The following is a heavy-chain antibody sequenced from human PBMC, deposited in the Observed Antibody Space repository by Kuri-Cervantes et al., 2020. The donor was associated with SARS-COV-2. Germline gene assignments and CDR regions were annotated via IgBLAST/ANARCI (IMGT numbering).Heavy chain of an antibody. Sequence: ASVKVSCKASGYTFTSYGISWVRQAPGQGLEWMGWISAYNGNTNHAQKLQGRVTITADKSTSTAYMELSSLRSEDTAVYYCARDRPIVVVPAAIRYWFDPWGQGTLVTVSS. CDR1: GYTFTSYG. CDR2: ISAYNGNT. J-gene: IGHJ5*02. CDR3: ARDRPIVVVPAAIRYWFDP. D-gene: IGHD2-2*02. V-gene: IGHV1-18*01.